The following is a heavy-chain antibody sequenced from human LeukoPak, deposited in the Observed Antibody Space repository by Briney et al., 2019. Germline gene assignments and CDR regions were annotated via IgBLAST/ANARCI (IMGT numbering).Heavy chain of an antibody. J-gene: IGHJ4*02. Sequence: ASVKVSCKASGYTFTSYGISWVRQAPGQGLEWMGWISAYNGNTNYAQKLQGRVTMTTDTSTSTAYMELRSLRSDDTAVYYCARDLTDSDWYYYDSSGPILNDYWGQGTLVTVSS. D-gene: IGHD3-22*01. CDR3: ARDLTDSDWYYYDSSGPILNDY. CDR2: ISAYNGNT. CDR1: GYTFTSYG. V-gene: IGHV1-18*01.